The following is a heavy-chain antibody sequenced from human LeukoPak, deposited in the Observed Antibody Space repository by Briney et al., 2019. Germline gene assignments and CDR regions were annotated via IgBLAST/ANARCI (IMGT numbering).Heavy chain of an antibody. V-gene: IGHV3-48*04. Sequence: GGSLRLSCAASGFTFSSYSMNWVRQAPGKGLEWVSYISSSSSTIYYADSVKGRFTISRDNAKNSLYLQMNSLRAEDTAVYYCARLYGSGTIYYYYYMDVWGKGTTVTISS. D-gene: IGHD3-10*01. J-gene: IGHJ6*03. CDR2: ISSSSSTI. CDR3: ARLYGSGTIYYYYYMDV. CDR1: GFTFSSYS.